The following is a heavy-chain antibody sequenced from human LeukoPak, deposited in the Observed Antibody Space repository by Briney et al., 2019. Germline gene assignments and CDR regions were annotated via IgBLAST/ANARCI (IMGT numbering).Heavy chain of an antibody. CDR1: GFTFSSHW. Sequence: GGSLRLSCVDSGFTFSSHWMSWVRQAPGKGLEWVANIKQDGSDEYYVDSVKGRFTISRDNAKNSLYLQMNSLRAEDTAVYYCASSYCSTTSCYGGYVMDVWGQGTTVTVSS. D-gene: IGHD2-2*01. J-gene: IGHJ6*02. CDR3: ASSYCSTTSCYGGYVMDV. CDR2: IKQDGSDE. V-gene: IGHV3-7*01.